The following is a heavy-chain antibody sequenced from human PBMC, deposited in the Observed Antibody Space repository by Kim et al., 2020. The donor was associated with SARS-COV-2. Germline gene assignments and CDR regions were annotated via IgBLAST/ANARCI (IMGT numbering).Heavy chain of an antibody. CDR3: ARTEITFGGVIVRYYYYGMDV. CDR2: INHSGST. Sequence: SETLSLTCAVYGGSFSGYYWSWIRQPPGKGLEWIGEINHSGSTNYNSSLKSRVTISVDTSKNQFSLKLSSVTAADTAVYYCARTEITFGGVIVRYYYYGMDVWGQGTTVTVSS. D-gene: IGHD3-16*02. V-gene: IGHV4-34*01. CDR1: GGSFSGYY. J-gene: IGHJ6*02.